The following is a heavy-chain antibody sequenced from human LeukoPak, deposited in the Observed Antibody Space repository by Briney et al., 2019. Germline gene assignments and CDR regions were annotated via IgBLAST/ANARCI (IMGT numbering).Heavy chain of an antibody. J-gene: IGHJ4*02. Sequence: GGSLRLSCAASGFTFSSYAMHWVRQAPGKGLEWVAAISYDGSNKYSADSVKGRFTISRDNSKNTLYLQMNSLRADDTAVYYCAKANCGGDCSIDYWGQGTLVTVSS. CDR1: GFTFSSYA. CDR2: ISYDGSNK. V-gene: IGHV3-30*04. D-gene: IGHD2-21*02. CDR3: AKANCGGDCSIDY.